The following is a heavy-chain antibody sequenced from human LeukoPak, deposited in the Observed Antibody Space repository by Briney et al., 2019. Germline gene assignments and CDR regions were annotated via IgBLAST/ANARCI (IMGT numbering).Heavy chain of an antibody. CDR1: GGSFSGYY. V-gene: IGHV4-34*01. D-gene: IGHD3-22*01. Sequence: SETLSLTCAVYGGSFSGYYWSWIRQPPGKGLEWIGEINHSGSTNYNPSLKSRVTMSVDTSKNQFSLKLSSVTAADTAVYYCARSGDPYYYDSSDYYYYLDYWGQGTLVTVSS. CDR2: INHSGST. J-gene: IGHJ4*02. CDR3: ARSGDPYYYDSSDYYYYLDY.